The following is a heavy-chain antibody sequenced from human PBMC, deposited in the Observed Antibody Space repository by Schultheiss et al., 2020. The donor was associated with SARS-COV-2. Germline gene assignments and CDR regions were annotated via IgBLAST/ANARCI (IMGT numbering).Heavy chain of an antibody. CDR1: GYSFTSYW. CDR2: IDPTDSYT. CDR3: ARDPTPASCHFDF. J-gene: IGHJ4*02. D-gene: IGHD2-15*01. V-gene: IGHV5-10-1*01. Sequence: GESLKISCKGSGYSFTSYWISWVRQMPGKGLEWMGKIDPTDSYTTYSPSFQGHVSISADKAISTAYLQWSSLEASDSGMYYCARDPTPASCHFDFWGQGTLVTVSS.